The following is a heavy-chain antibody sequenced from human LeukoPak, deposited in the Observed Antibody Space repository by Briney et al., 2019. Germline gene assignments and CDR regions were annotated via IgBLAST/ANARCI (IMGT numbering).Heavy chain of an antibody. Sequence: PGGSLRLSCAASGFTFSSYTMSWVRQAPGKGLEWVSAISGSGGSTYYADSVKGRFTISRDNSKNTLYLQMNSLRAEDTAVYYCAKDAGPYCSSTSCYFDYWGQGTLVTVSP. D-gene: IGHD2-2*01. CDR2: ISGSGGST. J-gene: IGHJ4*02. V-gene: IGHV3-23*01. CDR1: GFTFSSYT. CDR3: AKDAGPYCSSTSCYFDY.